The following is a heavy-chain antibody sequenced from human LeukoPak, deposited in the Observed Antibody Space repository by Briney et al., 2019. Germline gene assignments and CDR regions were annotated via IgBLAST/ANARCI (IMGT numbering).Heavy chain of an antibody. Sequence: GGSLRLSCAASGFTFSTYWMHWVRQAPGKGLVWVSRIKSDGGTNYADSVKGRFTISRDDAKNSLYLQMNSLRVEDTAVYYCARADCSGSTCYLRRSWFDPWGQGTLVTVSS. CDR2: IKSDGGT. CDR1: GFTFSTYW. CDR3: ARADCSGSTCYLRRSWFDP. V-gene: IGHV3-74*01. J-gene: IGHJ5*02. D-gene: IGHD2-2*01.